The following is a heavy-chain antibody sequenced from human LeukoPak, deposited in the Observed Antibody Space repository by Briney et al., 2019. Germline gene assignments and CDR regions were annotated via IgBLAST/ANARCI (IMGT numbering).Heavy chain of an antibody. D-gene: IGHD6-13*01. CDR3: AKDRSSSWYPFFDY. Sequence: GGSLRLSCAASGFTFSSYGMHWVRQAPGKGLEWVAFIRYDGSNKYYADSVKGRFTISRDNSKNTLYLQMNSLRAEDTAVYYCAKDRSSSWYPFFDYWGQGTLVTVSS. CDR2: IRYDGSNK. V-gene: IGHV3-30*02. J-gene: IGHJ4*02. CDR1: GFTFSSYG.